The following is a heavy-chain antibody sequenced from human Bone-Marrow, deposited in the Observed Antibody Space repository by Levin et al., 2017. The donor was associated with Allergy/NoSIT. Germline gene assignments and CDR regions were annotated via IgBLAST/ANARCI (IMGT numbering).Heavy chain of an antibody. Sequence: GGSLRLSCAASGFTFNKAWMSWVRQAPGKGLEWVGRIKSKIDGGTTDYAAPVKGRFSISRDDSKKTLYLQMNSLKTEDTAVYYCTSVSGIYYYDTSGYEVWFDPWGQGTLVTVSS. CDR3: TSVSGIYYYDTSGYEVWFDP. J-gene: IGHJ5*02. V-gene: IGHV3-15*01. CDR2: IKSKIDGGTT. CDR1: GFTFNKAW. D-gene: IGHD3-22*01.